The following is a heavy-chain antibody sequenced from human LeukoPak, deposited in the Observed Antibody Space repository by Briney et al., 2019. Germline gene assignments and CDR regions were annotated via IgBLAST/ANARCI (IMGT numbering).Heavy chain of an antibody. CDR1: GGSISSYY. Sequence: SETLSLTCTVSGGSISSYYWSWIRQRPGKGLEWIGYIYYSGSTNCNPSVKSRVAMSVDTSKKQFSLKLSSLTAADTAVYYCARGGTAVIAPYAFDIWGQETMVTVSS. CDR3: ARGGTAVIAPYAFDI. D-gene: IGHD4-23*01. J-gene: IGHJ3*02. CDR2: IYYSGST. V-gene: IGHV4-59*01.